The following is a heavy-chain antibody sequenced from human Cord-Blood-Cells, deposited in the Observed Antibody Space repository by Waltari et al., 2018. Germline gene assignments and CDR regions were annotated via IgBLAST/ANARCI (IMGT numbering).Heavy chain of an antibody. CDR2: INPKYGGT. CDR3: ASLGGEDDY. V-gene: IGHV1-2*02. Sequence: QVQLVLSGAEVKKPGPSVKASCNAYGYTPPGYYMHWVREAAGPGLEWMGWINPKYGGTNYAQKFQGRVNMTRDTYISTAYMELSRLGSDDTAVYYCASLGGEDDYWGQGTLVTVSS. J-gene: IGHJ4*02. D-gene: IGHD3-10*01. CDR1: GYTPPGYY.